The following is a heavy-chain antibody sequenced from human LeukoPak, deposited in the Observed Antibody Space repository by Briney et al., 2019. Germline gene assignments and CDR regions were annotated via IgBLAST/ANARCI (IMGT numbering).Heavy chain of an antibody. D-gene: IGHD6-19*01. CDR2: ISWNSDNI. CDR3: AAGSRIGGDAFDI. J-gene: IGHJ3*02. V-gene: IGHV3-9*01. CDR1: GFTFDDYA. Sequence: GGSLRLSCAASGFTFDDYAMHWVRQAPGKGLEWVSGISWNSDNIGYADSVKGRFTISRDNARNSLFLQMNSQRAEDTAVYYCAAGSRIGGDAFDIWGQGTMVTVSS.